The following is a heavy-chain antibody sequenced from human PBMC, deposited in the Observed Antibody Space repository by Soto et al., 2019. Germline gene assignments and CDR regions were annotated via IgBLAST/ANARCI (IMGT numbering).Heavy chain of an antibody. CDR3: AIDNYYDSSGYFDC. CDR1: GFTFSSYA. D-gene: IGHD3-22*01. CDR2: ISYDGSNK. V-gene: IGHV3-30-3*01. J-gene: IGHJ4*02. Sequence: QVQLVESGGGVVQPGRSLRLSCAASGFTFSSYAMHWVRQAPGKGLEWVAVISYDGSNKYYADSVKGRFTISRDNSKNTLYLQMNRLRAEVTAVYYCAIDNYYDSSGYFDCWGQGTLVTISS.